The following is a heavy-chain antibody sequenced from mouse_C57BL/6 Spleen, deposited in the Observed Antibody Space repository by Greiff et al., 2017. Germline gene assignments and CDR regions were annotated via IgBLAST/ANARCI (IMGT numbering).Heavy chain of an antibody. CDR3: DSEGELRRKESYAMDY. CDR2: IDPNSGGT. J-gene: IGHJ4*01. CDR1: GYTFTSYW. D-gene: IGHD2-4*01. Sequence: VQLQQPGAELVKPGASVKLSCKASGYTFTSYWMHWVKQRPGQGLEWIGEIDPNSGGTNYNEKFKGKATLTVDKSSSTAYMQLSSLTSEDSAVSYCDSEGELRRKESYAMDYWGQGTSVTVSS. V-gene: IGHV1-72*01.